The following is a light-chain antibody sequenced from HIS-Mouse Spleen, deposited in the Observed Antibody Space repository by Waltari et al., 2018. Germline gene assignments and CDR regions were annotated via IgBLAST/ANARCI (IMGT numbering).Light chain of an antibody. V-gene: IGLV2-11*01. CDR2: DVS. J-gene: IGLJ1*01. CDR1: SRDGGGYNY. Sequence: QSALTQPRSVSGSPGQSVTISCTGTSRDGGGYNYVSWYQQHPGKAPKLMIYDVSKRPSWVPDRFSGSKSGNTASLTISGLQAEDEADYYCCSYAGSYTGVFGTGTKVTVL. CDR3: CSYAGSYTGV.